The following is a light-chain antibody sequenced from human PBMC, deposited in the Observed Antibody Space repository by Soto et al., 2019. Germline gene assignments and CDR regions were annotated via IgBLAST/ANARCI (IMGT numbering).Light chain of an antibody. V-gene: IGKV3-11*01. Sequence: IVLTQSPATLSLSPGERATLSCRASQTVSNYLAWYQQKPGQAPRLLIHDASNRATGIPARFSGSGFGTDFTLTISSLEPEDFAVYYCQQRSNWPPWTFGQGTKVEFK. CDR3: QQRSNWPPWT. CDR1: QTVSNY. CDR2: DAS. J-gene: IGKJ1*01.